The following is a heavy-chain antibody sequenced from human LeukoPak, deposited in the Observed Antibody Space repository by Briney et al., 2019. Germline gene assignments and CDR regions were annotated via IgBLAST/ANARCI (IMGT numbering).Heavy chain of an antibody. Sequence: GASVKVSCKASGYTFTSYDINWVRQATGQGLEWMGWMNPNSGNTGYAQKFQGRVTMTRNTSISTAYMELSSLRSEDTAVYYCARSWEPETYYYYYGMDVWGQGTTVTVSS. J-gene: IGHJ6*02. CDR3: ARSWEPETYYYYYGMDV. CDR1: GYTFTSYD. CDR2: MNPNSGNT. V-gene: IGHV1-8*02. D-gene: IGHD1-26*01.